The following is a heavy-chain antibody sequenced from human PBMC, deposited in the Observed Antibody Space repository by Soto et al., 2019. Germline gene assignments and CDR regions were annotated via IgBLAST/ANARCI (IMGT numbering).Heavy chain of an antibody. Sequence: QVLLMQSGAEVKKPGSSVKVSCTSSGGPFSSYGISWVRQVPGQGLEWLGGLIPLFGTPSYARKFQDRLTISADESTTTAYMELSSLTSEDTAMYFCARDGTIQMANFDFWGQGTLVTVSS. D-gene: IGHD1-1*01. CDR3: ARDGTIQMANFDF. CDR2: LIPLFGTP. V-gene: IGHV1-69*01. CDR1: GGPFSSYG. J-gene: IGHJ4*02.